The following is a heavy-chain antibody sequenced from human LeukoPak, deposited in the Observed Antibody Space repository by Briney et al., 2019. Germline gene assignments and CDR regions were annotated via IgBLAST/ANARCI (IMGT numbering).Heavy chain of an antibody. CDR2: ISYDGSNK. D-gene: IGHD5-18*01. CDR3: ARDDENTDMGDAFDI. V-gene: IGHV3-30-3*01. Sequence: GGSLRLSCAASGFTFSSYAMHWVRQAPGKGLEWVAVISYDGSNKYYADSVKGRFTISRDNSKNTLYLQMNSLRAEDTAVYYCARDDENTDMGDAFDIWGQGTMVTVSS. CDR1: GFTFSSYA. J-gene: IGHJ3*02.